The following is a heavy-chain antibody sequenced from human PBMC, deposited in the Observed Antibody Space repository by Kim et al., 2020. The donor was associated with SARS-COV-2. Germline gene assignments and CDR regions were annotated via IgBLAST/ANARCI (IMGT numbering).Heavy chain of an antibody. D-gene: IGHD3-10*01. CDR3: TRGERGRITMVRGVYTQPGPKVDY. CDR1: GGSFSGYY. Sequence: SETLSLTCAVYGGSFSGYYWSWIRQPPGKGLEWIGEINHSGSTNYNPSLKSRVTISVDTSKNQFSLKLSSVTAADTAVYYCTRGERGRITMVRGVYTQPGPKVDYWGQGTLVTVSS. J-gene: IGHJ4*02. CDR2: INHSGST. V-gene: IGHV4-34*01.